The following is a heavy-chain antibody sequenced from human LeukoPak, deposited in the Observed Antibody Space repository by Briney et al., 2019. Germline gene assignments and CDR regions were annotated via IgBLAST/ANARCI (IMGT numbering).Heavy chain of an antibody. J-gene: IGHJ4*02. D-gene: IGHD2-2*01. CDR1: GYTFTGYY. Sequence: ASVKLSCKASGYTFTGYYMHWVRHAPGQGLEWMGWINPNSGDTNYAQKFQGRVTMTRDTSISTAHMELSRLRSDDTAVYYCARANPLYCSSTTCLFDYWGQGTLVTVSS. CDR3: ARANPLYCSSTTCLFDY. CDR2: INPNSGDT. V-gene: IGHV1-2*02.